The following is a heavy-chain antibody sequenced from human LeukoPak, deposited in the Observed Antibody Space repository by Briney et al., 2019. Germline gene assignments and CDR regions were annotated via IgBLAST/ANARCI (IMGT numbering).Heavy chain of an antibody. Sequence: GGSLRLSCAASGFTFSSYSMNWVRQAPGKGLEWVSSISSSSSYIYYADSVKGRFTISRDNAKKSLYLQMNRLRAEDTAVYYCARVVGSTSPMDYWGQGTLVTVSS. V-gene: IGHV3-21*01. J-gene: IGHJ4*02. CDR1: GFTFSSYS. D-gene: IGHD2-2*01. CDR3: ARVVGSTSPMDY. CDR2: ISSSSSYI.